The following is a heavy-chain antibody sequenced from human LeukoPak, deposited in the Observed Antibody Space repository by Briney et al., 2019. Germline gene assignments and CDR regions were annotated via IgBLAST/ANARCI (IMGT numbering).Heavy chain of an antibody. J-gene: IGHJ4*02. D-gene: IGHD2-15*01. CDR3: ASHGCGGTCYSSFDY. CDR1: GFTFSTYA. CDR2: ISGSGGST. V-gene: IGHV3-23*01. Sequence: GGSLRLSCAASGFTFSTYAISWVRQAPGKGLEWVSGISGSGGSTHYADSVKGRFTISRDNAKNTLYRQMNSLRAEDTAVYYCASHGCGGTCYSSFDYWGQGTLLTVSS.